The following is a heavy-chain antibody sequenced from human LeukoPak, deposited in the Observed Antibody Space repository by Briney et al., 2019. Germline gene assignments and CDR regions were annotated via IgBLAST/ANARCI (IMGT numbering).Heavy chain of an antibody. V-gene: IGHV1-69*13. CDR3: ARDIGSYSFYYYGMDV. D-gene: IGHD1-26*01. CDR2: IIPIFGTA. CDR1: GGTFSSYA. Sequence: SVKVSCKASGGTFSSYAISWVRQAPGQGLEWMGGIIPIFGTANYAQKFQGRVTITADESTSTAYMELSSLGSEDTAVYYCARDIGSYSFYYYGMDVWGQGTTVTVSS. J-gene: IGHJ6*02.